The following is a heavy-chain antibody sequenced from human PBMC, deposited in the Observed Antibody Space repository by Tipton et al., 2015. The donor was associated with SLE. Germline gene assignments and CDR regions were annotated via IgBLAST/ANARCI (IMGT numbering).Heavy chain of an antibody. CDR1: GGSISSSNW. CDR2: IYHSGST. J-gene: IGHJ2*01. D-gene: IGHD3-10*01. Sequence: SLRLSCAVSGGSISSSNWWSWVRQPPGKGLEWIGEIYHSGSTNYNPSLKSRVTISVDTSKNQFSLKLSSVTAADTAVYYCARGFTGYFDLWGRGTLVTVSS. CDR3: ARGFTGYFDL. V-gene: IGHV4-4*02.